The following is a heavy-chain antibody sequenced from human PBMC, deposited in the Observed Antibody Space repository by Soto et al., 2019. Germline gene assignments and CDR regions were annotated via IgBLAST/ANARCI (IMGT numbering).Heavy chain of an antibody. CDR2: ISFDGSNI. CDR1: GVTVSTYG. CDR3: AKGAFLSNTFLAS. J-gene: IGHJ5*02. Sequence: GGSMLLSSTASGVTVSTYGRHRVLQAPGKGLEWVAFISFDGSNIYYADSVKGRFSISRDNSKSTMYLQMNSLRADDTAVYYCAKGAFLSNTFLASWGQGSLVTVSS. V-gene: IGHV3-30*18.